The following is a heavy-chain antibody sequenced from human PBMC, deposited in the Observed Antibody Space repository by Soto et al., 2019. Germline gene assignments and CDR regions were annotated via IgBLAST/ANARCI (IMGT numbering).Heavy chain of an antibody. Sequence: EVQLLESGGGLVQPGGSLRLSCAASGFTFSSYAMNWVRQAPGKGLEWVSVISGSGSSTYYADSVKGRFTISRDNSKNPLYLPMTSLRAEDTAVYYWASRSSGWYFDYWGQGTLVTVSS. D-gene: IGHD6-19*01. CDR1: GFTFSSYA. CDR2: ISGSGSST. J-gene: IGHJ4*02. CDR3: ASRSSGWYFDY. V-gene: IGHV3-23*01.